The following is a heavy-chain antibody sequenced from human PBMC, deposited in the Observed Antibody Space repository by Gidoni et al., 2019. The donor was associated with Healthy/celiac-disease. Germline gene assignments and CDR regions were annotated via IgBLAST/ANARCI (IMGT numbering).Heavy chain of an antibody. CDR1: GFTFSNAW. V-gene: IGHV3-15*01. D-gene: IGHD1-26*01. Sequence: EVQLVESGGGLVKPGGSLSLSCAASGFTFSNAWMSWVRQAPGKGLEWVGRIKSKTDGGTTDYAAPVKGRFTISRDDSKNTLYLQMNSLKTEDTAVYYCTTDAVGATLFDYWGQGTLVTVSS. J-gene: IGHJ4*02. CDR3: TTDAVGATLFDY. CDR2: IKSKTDGGTT.